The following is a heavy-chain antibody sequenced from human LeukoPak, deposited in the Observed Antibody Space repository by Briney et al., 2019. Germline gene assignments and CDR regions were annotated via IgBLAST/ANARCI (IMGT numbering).Heavy chain of an antibody. CDR3: ARLQSEAHSDFWSGYPFFDY. Sequence: PSETLSLTCTVSGVSVSSYSWTWIRQPPGKGLEVMGAFHNSRSTNYNPSLKSRVAISIDKSQNQFSLKLTSVTAADNAIYYCARLQSEAHSDFWSGYPFFDYWGQGTLVTVSS. J-gene: IGHJ4*02. D-gene: IGHD3-3*01. V-gene: IGHV4-59*02. CDR2: FHNSRST. CDR1: GVSVSSYS.